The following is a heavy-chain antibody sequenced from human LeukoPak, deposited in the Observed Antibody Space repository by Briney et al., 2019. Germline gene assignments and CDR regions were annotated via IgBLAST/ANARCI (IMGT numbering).Heavy chain of an antibody. Sequence: GGSLRLSCAASGFAFANQAMGWVRQASGKGLEWVSVISDSGDITYYADSVKGRFTISRVNSKNTLFLQMNSLRAEDTAVYYCAKDARRTSGWYFFDYWGQGTLVTVSS. J-gene: IGHJ4*02. CDR1: GFAFANQA. V-gene: IGHV3-23*01. CDR2: ISDSGDIT. D-gene: IGHD6-19*01. CDR3: AKDARRTSGWYFFDY.